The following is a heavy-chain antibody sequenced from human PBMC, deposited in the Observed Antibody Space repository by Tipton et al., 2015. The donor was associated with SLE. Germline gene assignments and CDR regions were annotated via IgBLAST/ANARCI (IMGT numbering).Heavy chain of an antibody. CDR2: ITPIFGTA. J-gene: IGHJ3*02. CDR3: ARGGYWGSAFDI. V-gene: IGHV1-69*18. D-gene: IGHD7-27*01. Sequence: QLVQSGAEVKKPGSSVKVSCKASGGTFSSYAIDWVRQAPGQGLEWMGRITPIFGTANYAQKFQGRVTITADESTTTAYMELSSLRSEDTAVYYCARGGYWGSAFDIWGQGTMVTVSS. CDR1: GGTFSSYA.